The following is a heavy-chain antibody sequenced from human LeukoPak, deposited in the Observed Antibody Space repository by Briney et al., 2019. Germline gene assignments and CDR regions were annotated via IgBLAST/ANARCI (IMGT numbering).Heavy chain of an antibody. J-gene: IGHJ4*02. CDR3: ARWYVVVAAFDY. D-gene: IGHD2-21*02. CDR1: GFTVSSNY. V-gene: IGHV3-66*02. CDR2: IYSGGNT. Sequence: PGGSLRLSCAVSGFTVSSNYMSRVRQAPGKGLEWVSVIYSGGNTDYIDSVKGRFTISRDNSKNTLYLQMNSLRAEDTAVYFCARWYVVVAAFDYWGQGTLVTVSS.